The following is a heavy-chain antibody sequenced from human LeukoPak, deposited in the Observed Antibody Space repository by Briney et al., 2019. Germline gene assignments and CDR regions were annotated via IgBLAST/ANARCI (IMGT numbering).Heavy chain of an antibody. CDR3: AKGGITPDY. CDR2: IWYDGSDK. D-gene: IGHD4-23*01. Sequence: GGSLRLSCAAYGFTFSDSAMHWARQAPGKGLEWVAIIWYDGSDKYYAESVKGRFTISRDNSKNTLYLQMNSLRAEDTAVYYCAKGGITPDYWGQGTLVAVSA. J-gene: IGHJ4*02. V-gene: IGHV3-33*06. CDR1: GFTFSDSA.